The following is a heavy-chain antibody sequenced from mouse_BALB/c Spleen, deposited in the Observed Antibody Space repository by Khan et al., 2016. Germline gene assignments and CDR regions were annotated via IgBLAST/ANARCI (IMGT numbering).Heavy chain of an antibody. D-gene: IGHD2-14*01. CDR2: IYYSGII. Sequence: EVQLQESGPGLVKPSQTVSLTCTVTGISITTGNYRWSWIRQFPGNKLEWIGYIYYSGIITYNPSITSRTTITRTTSKNQFFLEMNSLTAEDTATYYCARYRYDYFDYWGQGATLTVSS. CDR3: ARYRYDYFDY. CDR1: GISITTGNYR. V-gene: IGHV3-5*02. J-gene: IGHJ2*01.